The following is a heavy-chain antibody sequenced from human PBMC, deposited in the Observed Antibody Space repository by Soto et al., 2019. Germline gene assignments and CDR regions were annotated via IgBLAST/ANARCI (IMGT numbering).Heavy chain of an antibody. V-gene: IGHV2-5*02. D-gene: IGHD4-17*01. CDR2: VYWDDDK. Sequence: QITLKESGPPLVKPTQTLTLTCNFSGFSLSTSGVGVGWIRQPPGKPLEWLALVYWDDDKRYSPSLKSRLTITTDTSKNQVDLRMANMDPVDTATYYCARHMTTVGYFDYWGQGTLVTVSS. CDR3: ARHMTTVGYFDY. J-gene: IGHJ4*02. CDR1: GFSLSTSGVG.